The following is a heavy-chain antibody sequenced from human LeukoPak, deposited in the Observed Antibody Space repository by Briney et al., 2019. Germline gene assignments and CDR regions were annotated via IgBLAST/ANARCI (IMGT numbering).Heavy chain of an antibody. J-gene: IGHJ4*02. CDR1: GYTFTGYD. D-gene: IGHD5-12*01. Sequence: ASVKVSCKASGYTFTGYDMHWVRQAPGQGLEWMGWINPNSGGTNYAQKFQGRVTMTRDTSISTAYMELSRLRSDDTAVYYCARSSGYSGYDEGDEFDYWGQGTLVTVSS. V-gene: IGHV1-2*02. CDR2: INPNSGGT. CDR3: ARSSGYSGYDEGDEFDY.